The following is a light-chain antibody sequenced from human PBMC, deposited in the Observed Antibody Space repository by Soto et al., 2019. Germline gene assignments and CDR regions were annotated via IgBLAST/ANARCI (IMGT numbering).Light chain of an antibody. CDR2: EVS. V-gene: IGLV2-14*01. CDR3: KSKGTGLTYV. Sequence: QSVLTQPASVSGSPGQSITISCTGTSSDVGGYNYVSWYQQYPGKVPKLMIYEVSNRPAGVSNRFSGSKSGNTASLTISGLQAEDEADYYCKSKGTGLTYVFGTGTKVTVL. J-gene: IGLJ1*01. CDR1: SSDVGGYNY.